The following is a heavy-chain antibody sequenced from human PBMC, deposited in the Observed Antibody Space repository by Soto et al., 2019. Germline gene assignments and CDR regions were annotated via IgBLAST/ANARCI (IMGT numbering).Heavy chain of an antibody. CDR3: ARGNVGPDF. CDR2: INNGGSDI. D-gene: IGHD3-10*01. CDR1: GFTFSSYW. J-gene: IGHJ4*02. Sequence: EVQLVESGGGLVQPGGSLRLSCAASGFTFSSYWMHWVRQAPGKGLVWVSRINNGGSDIVYADSVKGRFTMSRDNAKNTLYLQMKSLRPEDTALYFCARGNVGPDFWGQGTLVTVSS. V-gene: IGHV3-74*01.